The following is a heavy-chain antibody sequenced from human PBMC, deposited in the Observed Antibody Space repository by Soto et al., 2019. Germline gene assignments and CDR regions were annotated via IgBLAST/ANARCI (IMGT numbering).Heavy chain of an antibody. CDR2: INAGNSKT. CDR1: GYTFTSYA. V-gene: IGHV1-3*01. Sequence: ASVKVSCKASGYTFTSYAMHWVRQAPGQRLEWMGWINAGNSKTKYSQKFQGRVTITTDASTSTAYMEMSSLRSEDTAVYYCARPIQYYFDTSAQSAWFDPWGQGTLVTVSS. CDR3: ARPIQYYFDTSAQSAWFDP. J-gene: IGHJ5*02. D-gene: IGHD3-22*01.